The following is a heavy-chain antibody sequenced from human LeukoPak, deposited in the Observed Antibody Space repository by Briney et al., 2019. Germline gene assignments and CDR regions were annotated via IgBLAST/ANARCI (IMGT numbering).Heavy chain of an antibody. CDR2: ISGSGDST. J-gene: IGHJ4*02. CDR3: AGTNYYDSSGYYSSFDY. V-gene: IGHV3-23*01. D-gene: IGHD3-22*01. Sequence: PGGSLRLSCAASGFTFSSSAMSWVRQAPGKGLEWVSSISGSGDSTYYADSVKGRFTISRDNAKNSLYLQMNSLRAEDTAVYYCAGTNYYDSSGYYSSFDYWGQGTLVTVSS. CDR1: GFTFSSSA.